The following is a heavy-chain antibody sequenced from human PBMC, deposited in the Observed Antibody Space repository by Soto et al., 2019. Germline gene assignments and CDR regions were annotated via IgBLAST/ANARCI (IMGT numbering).Heavy chain of an antibody. V-gene: IGHV1-18*01. Sequence: ASVKVSCKASGYTFTSYGISWVRQAPGQGLEWMGIISPNSGNTRYAQKFQGRVTMTRDTSTSTVHMELSSLKSEDTAVYYCARGLIYDSSGYYFDYWGQGTLVTVSS. CDR3: ARGLIYDSSGYYFDY. D-gene: IGHD3-22*01. CDR1: GYTFTSYG. J-gene: IGHJ4*02. CDR2: ISPNSGNT.